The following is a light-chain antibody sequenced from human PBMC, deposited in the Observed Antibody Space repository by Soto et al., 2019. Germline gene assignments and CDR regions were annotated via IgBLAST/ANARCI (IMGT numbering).Light chain of an antibody. Sequence: ALTQPASVSGSPGQSITISCTGTSSDVGRYNLVSWYQHHPGKAPKLMISEDNKRPSGVSNRFSGSKSGNTASLTISGLQAEDEADYYCCSYAGSTTLYVFGTGTKVTVL. V-gene: IGLV2-23*01. CDR2: EDN. CDR3: CSYAGSTTLYV. CDR1: SSDVGRYNL. J-gene: IGLJ1*01.